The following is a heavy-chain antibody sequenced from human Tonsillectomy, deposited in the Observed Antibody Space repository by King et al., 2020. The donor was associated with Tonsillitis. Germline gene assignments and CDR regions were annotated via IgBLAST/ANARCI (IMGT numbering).Heavy chain of an antibody. V-gene: IGHV5-51*01. D-gene: IGHD3-16*01. Sequence: QLVQSGAEVKKPGESLKISCKVSGYNFTTYWIGWVRQMPGKGLEWMGIIYPDASDARDSPSFQGQVSISADKSILTAYLQWSSLKASDTAIFYCARGEGFDFDYWGQGTLVTVSS. CDR3: ARGEGFDFDY. J-gene: IGHJ4*02. CDR2: IYPDASDA. CDR1: GYNFTTYW.